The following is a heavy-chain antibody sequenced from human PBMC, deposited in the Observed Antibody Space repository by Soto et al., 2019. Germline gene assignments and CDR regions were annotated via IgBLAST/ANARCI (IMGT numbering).Heavy chain of an antibody. Sequence: GGSLRLSCAASGFTFNIYVMSWVRQAPGKGLEWVSSLSGSGVSTYYADSVKGRFTISRDNSRHTLFLQMNSLRAEDTAVYYCAKEGYTIFGVVINGMDVWGQGTTVTVSS. CDR2: LSGSGVST. CDR1: GFTFNIYV. V-gene: IGHV3-23*01. J-gene: IGHJ6*02. CDR3: AKEGYTIFGVVINGMDV. D-gene: IGHD3-3*01.